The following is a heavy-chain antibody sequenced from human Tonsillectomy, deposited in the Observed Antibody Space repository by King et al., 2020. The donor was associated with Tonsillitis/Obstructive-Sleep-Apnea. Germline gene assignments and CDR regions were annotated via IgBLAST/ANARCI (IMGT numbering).Heavy chain of an antibody. D-gene: IGHD3-3*01. J-gene: IGHJ4*02. CDR2: ISGDGGST. CDR1: GFRIDDYA. Sequence: EVQLVESGGGVVQPGGSLRLSCAASGFRIDDYAMHWVRQAPGKGLEWVSLISGDGGSTYYADSVKGRFTISRDTSKNSLYLQMNSLRTEDTAFYYCAKDKVPYDYWSAYNVDYWGQGTLVTVSS. CDR3: AKDKVPYDYWSAYNVDY. V-gene: IGHV3-43*02.